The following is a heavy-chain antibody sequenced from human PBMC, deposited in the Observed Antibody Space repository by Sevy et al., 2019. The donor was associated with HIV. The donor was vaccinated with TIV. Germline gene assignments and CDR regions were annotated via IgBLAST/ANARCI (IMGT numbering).Heavy chain of an antibody. V-gene: IGHV3-30-3*01. J-gene: IGHJ4*02. CDR3: ARDPKTMYYFDY. CDR1: GFTFSSYA. CDR2: ISYDGSNK. D-gene: IGHD1-1*01. Sequence: GGSLRLSCAASGFTFSSYAMHWVRQVPGKGLEWVAVISYDGSNKYYADSVKGRFTISRDNSKNTLYLQMNSLRAEDTAVYYCARDPKTMYYFDYWGQGTLVTVSS.